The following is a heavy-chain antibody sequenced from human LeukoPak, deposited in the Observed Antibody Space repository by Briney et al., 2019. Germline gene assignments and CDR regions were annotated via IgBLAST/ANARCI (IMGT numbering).Heavy chain of an antibody. CDR1: GFTFSSYA. CDR2: ISDDGSGK. CDR3: ARGDDYGGHSPNFQH. J-gene: IGHJ1*01. D-gene: IGHD4-23*01. V-gene: IGHV3-30*04. Sequence: GRSLRLSCAASGFTFSSYAIHWVRQPPGKGLEWVAVISDDGSGKYCADSVKGRFTFSRDNSKNTLHLQMNSLRAEDTAVYYCARGDDYGGHSPNFQHWGQGTLVTVSS.